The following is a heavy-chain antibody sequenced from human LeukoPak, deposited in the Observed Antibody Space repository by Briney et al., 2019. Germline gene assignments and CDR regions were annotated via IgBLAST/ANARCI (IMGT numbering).Heavy chain of an antibody. V-gene: IGHV4-34*01. D-gene: IGHD3-22*01. CDR3: ARGRDFDSSGYYYDAFDI. CDR2: INHSGGT. J-gene: IGHJ3*02. Sequence: SETLSLTCAVYGGSFSGYYWSWIRQPPGKGLEWIGEINHSGGTNYNPSLKSRVTISVDTSKNQFSLKLSSVTAADTAVYYCARGRDFDSSGYYYDAFDIWGQGTMVTVSS. CDR1: GGSFSGYY.